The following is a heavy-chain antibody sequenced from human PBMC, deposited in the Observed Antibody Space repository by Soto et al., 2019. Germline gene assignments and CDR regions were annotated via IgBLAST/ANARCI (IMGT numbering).Heavy chain of an antibody. V-gene: IGHV3-23*01. CDR1: GFTFSSYA. CDR3: AKDPARKIIAVAGLLTLQIDY. Sequence: GGSLRLSCAASGFTFSSYAMSWVRQAPGKGLEWVSAISGSGGSTYYADSVKGRFTISRDNSKNTLYLQMNSLRAEDTAVYYCAKDPARKIIAVAGLLTLQIDYWGQGTLVTVSS. D-gene: IGHD6-19*01. J-gene: IGHJ4*02. CDR2: ISGSGGST.